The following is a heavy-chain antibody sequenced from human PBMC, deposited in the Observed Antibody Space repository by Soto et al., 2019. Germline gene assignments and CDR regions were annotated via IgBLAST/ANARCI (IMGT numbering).Heavy chain of an antibody. CDR3: ARDPQVRYYGSGSYYNGPNWFDP. D-gene: IGHD3-10*01. CDR2: ISAYNGNT. V-gene: IGHV1-18*01. J-gene: IGHJ5*02. Sequence: GASVKVSCKASGYTFTSYGISWVRQAPGQGLEWMGWISAYNGNTNYAQKLQGRVTMTTDTSTSTAYMELRSLRSDDAAVYYCARDPQVRYYGSGSYYNGPNWFDPWGQGTLVTVSS. CDR1: GYTFTSYG.